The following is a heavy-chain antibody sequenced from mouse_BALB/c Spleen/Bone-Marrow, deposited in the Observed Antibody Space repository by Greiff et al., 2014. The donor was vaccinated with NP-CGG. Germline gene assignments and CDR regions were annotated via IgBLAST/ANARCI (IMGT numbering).Heavy chain of an antibody. CDR3: ARKDYFGYAAMNY. CDR1: GFTFSSFG. Sequence: EVKVVESGGGLVQPGGSRKLSCAASGFTFSSFGMHWVRQAPEKGLEWVAYISGGSSIIYYADTVKGRFTISRDNPKNTLFLQMPSLRSEDTAIYYCARKDYFGYAAMNYWGQGTSVTVSS. J-gene: IGHJ4*01. V-gene: IGHV5-17*02. D-gene: IGHD1-2*01. CDR2: ISGGSSII.